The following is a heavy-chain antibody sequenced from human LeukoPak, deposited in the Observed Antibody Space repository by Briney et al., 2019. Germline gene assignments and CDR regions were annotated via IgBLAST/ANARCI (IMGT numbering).Heavy chain of an antibody. CDR1: GFTFSSYG. D-gene: IGHD2/OR15-2a*01. J-gene: IGHJ3*02. Sequence: PGRSLRLSCAASGFTFSSYGMHWVRQAPGKGLEWVAVIWYDGSNKYYADSVKGRFTISRDNSKNTLYLQMNSLKTEDTAVYFCARDGGNRGNSAFNIWGQGTEVTVSS. V-gene: IGHV3-33*01. CDR3: ARDGGNRGNSAFNI. CDR2: IWYDGSNK.